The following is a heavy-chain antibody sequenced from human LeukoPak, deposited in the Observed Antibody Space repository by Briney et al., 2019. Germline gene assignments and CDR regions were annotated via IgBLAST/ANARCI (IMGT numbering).Heavy chain of an antibody. J-gene: IGHJ4*02. V-gene: IGHV3-7*01. CDR1: GFIFSSYW. D-gene: IGHD6-13*01. CDR3: ARDLSHSSSWN. CDR2: IKQDGGEK. Sequence: GGSLRLSCAASGFIFSSYWMSWVRQAPGKGLEWVANIKQDGGEKYYVDSVKGRFTISRDNAKNSLYLQMNSLRAEDTAVYYCARDLSHSSSWNWGQGTLVTVSS.